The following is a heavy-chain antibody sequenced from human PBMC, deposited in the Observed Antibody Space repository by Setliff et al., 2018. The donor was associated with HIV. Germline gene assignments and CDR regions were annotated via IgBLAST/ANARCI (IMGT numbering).Heavy chain of an antibody. CDR1: GYTFTGYY. CDR3: ARGRTYDSSGYIGNWFDT. J-gene: IGHJ5*02. D-gene: IGHD3-22*01. Sequence: ASVKVSCKASGYTFTGYYMHWVRQAPGQGLEWMGCINLNTGNTNYAQKFQGRVIVTRDTSINTAYVELRSLRLDDTAVYFCARGRTYDSSGYIGNWFDTWGQGTLVTVSS. CDR2: INLNTGNT. V-gene: IGHV1-2*02.